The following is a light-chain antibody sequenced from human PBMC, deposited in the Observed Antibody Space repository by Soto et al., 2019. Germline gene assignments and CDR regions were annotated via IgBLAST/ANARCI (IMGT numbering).Light chain of an antibody. Sequence: QSALTQPASLSGSPGQSITISCAGSRNDIGNYNLVSWYQFRPGKAPSLIICEATKRPSGVSSRFSGSKSGNTASLIISGLQPEDEADYYCCSYAGSYSLIFGGGTKLT. CDR2: EAT. CDR3: CSYAGSYSLI. CDR1: RNDIGNYNL. V-gene: IGLV2-23*01. J-gene: IGLJ2*01.